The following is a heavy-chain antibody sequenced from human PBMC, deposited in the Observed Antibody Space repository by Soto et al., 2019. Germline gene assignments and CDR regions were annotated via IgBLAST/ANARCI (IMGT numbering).Heavy chain of an antibody. J-gene: IGHJ6*02. CDR1: GYTLTELS. V-gene: IGHV1-24*01. CDR3: ATGYCISTSCNPYYYYYGMDV. Sequence: ASVKVSCKVSGYTLTELSMHWVRQAPGKGLEWMGGFDPEDGETIYAQKFQGRVTMTEDTSTDTAYMELSSLRSEDTAVYYCATGYCISTSCNPYYYYYGMDVWG. D-gene: IGHD2-2*03. CDR2: FDPEDGET.